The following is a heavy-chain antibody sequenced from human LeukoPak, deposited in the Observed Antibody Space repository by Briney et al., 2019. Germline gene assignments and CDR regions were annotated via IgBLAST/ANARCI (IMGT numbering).Heavy chain of an antibody. CDR3: ARSHCGGDCYSPYWYFDL. D-gene: IGHD2-21*01. V-gene: IGHV1-69*05. Sequence: ASVKVSCKASGYTFTSYGISWVRQAPGQGLEWMGGIIPIFGTANYAQKFQGRVTITTDESTSTAYMELSSLRSEDTAVYYCARSHCGGDCYSPYWYFDLWGRGTLVTVSS. CDR1: GYTFTSYG. J-gene: IGHJ2*01. CDR2: IIPIFGTA.